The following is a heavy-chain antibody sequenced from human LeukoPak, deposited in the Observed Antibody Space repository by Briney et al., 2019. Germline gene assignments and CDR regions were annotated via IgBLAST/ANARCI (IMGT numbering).Heavy chain of an antibody. J-gene: IGHJ6*03. Sequence: GASVKVSCKASGYTFTSYDINWVRQATGQGLEWMGWMNPNSGNTGYAQKFQGRVTITRNTSISTAYMELSSLRSEDTAVYYCARGPRDYGDYDFSYMDVWGKGTTVTVSS. CDR3: ARGPRDYGDYDFSYMDV. CDR2: MNPNSGNT. D-gene: IGHD4-17*01. CDR1: GYTFTSYD. V-gene: IGHV1-8*03.